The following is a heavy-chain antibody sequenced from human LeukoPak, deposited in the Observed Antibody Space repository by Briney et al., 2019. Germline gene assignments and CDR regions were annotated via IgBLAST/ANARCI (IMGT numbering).Heavy chain of an antibody. CDR3: ARALSRPYYCSGGSCYHNWFDP. CDR2: ISSNGGST. D-gene: IGHD2-15*01. V-gene: IGHV3-64*01. CDR1: GFTFSSYA. Sequence: GGSLRLSCAASGFTFSSYAMHWVRQAPGKGLEYVSAISSNGGSTNYANSVKGRFTISRDNSKNTLYLQMGSLRAEDMAVYYCARALSRPYYCSGGSCYHNWFDPWGQGTLVTVSS. J-gene: IGHJ5*02.